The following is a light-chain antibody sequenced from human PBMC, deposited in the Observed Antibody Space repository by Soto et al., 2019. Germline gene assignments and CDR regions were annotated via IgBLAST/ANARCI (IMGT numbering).Light chain of an antibody. CDR1: QSVQTW. CDR2: KAT. J-gene: IGKJ1*01. CDR3: QQFAISTT. V-gene: IGKV1-5*03. Sequence: IQLTQSPSTLSASVGDRVTITCRASQSVQTWLAWFQQKPGKAPKLLIYKATTLETGVPSRFSGSGSETEFTLTISSLQPDDFATYYCQQFAISTTFGQGTKVEVK.